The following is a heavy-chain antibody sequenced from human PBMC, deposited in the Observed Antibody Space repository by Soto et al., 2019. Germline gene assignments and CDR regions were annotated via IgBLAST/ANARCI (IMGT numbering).Heavy chain of an antibody. CDR3: ARSAISPFGGLIGPFDY. J-gene: IGHJ4*02. CDR1: GYTFTAYA. CDR2: INAGNGNT. Sequence: QVQLVQSGAEEKKPGASVKVSCQASGYTFTAYAIHWVRQAPGQRLEWMGWINAGNGNTRYLQKFQTRITITRDTSASNAYMELSSLTFADTAVYYCARSAISPFGGLIGPFDYWGQGNLVAVSS. V-gene: IGHV1-3*05. D-gene: IGHD3-16*02.